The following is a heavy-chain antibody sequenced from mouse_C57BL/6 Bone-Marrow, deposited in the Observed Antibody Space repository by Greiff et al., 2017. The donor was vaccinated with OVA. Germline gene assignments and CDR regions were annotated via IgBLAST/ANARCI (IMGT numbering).Heavy chain of an antibody. V-gene: IGHV5-6*02. CDR1: GFTFSSYG. CDR3: ARRGRGFDY. J-gene: IGHJ2*01. CDR2: ISSGGSYT. D-gene: IGHD3-1*01. Sequence: EVKLVESGGDLVKPGGSLKLSCAASGFTFSSYGMSWVRQTPDKRLEWVATISSGGSYTYYPDSVKGRFTISRDNAKNTRYLQMSSLKSEDTAMYYCARRGRGFDYWGQGTTLTVSS.